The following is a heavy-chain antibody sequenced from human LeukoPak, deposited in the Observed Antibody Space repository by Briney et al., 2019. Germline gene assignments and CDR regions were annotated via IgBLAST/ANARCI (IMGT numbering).Heavy chain of an antibody. CDR1: GFTLSSYA. V-gene: IGHV3-30*02. D-gene: IGHD2-2*01. Sequence: GGSLRLSCAASGFTLSSYAMSWVRQAPGKGLEWVAFIRYDGSNKYYADSVKGRFTISRDNSKNTLYLQMNSLRAEDTAVYYCAKDPSPCSSTSCSPTTTTVTTFLPDYWGQGTLVTVSS. CDR2: IRYDGSNK. J-gene: IGHJ4*02. CDR3: AKDPSPCSSTSCSPTTTTVTTFLPDY.